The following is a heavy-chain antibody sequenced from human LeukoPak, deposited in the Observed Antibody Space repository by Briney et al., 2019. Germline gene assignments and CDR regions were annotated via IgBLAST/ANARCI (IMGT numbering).Heavy chain of an antibody. V-gene: IGHV1-2*02. J-gene: IGHJ2*01. CDR1: GYTFTDYS. CDR2: INPDSGRA. Sequence: PVASLKVSCKASGYTFTDYSMHSVRPAPGQGLEWMGWINPDSGRASSAQNFQDTVTLTRDTAISTAVLDLTRLRSDDTAVYYCARDGRNYYDSSGSWYLDLWDRGTLLTVSS. CDR3: ARDGRNYYDSSGSWYLDL. D-gene: IGHD3-22*01.